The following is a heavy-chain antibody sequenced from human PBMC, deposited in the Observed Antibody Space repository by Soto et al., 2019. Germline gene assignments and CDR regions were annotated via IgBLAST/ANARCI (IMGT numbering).Heavy chain of an antibody. CDR2: ISAHNGNT. D-gene: IGHD1-1*01. V-gene: IGHV1-18*01. CDR1: GYAFTTYG. Sequence: QVHLVQSGAEVKKPGASVKVSCKGSGYAFTTYGITGVRQAPGQGLEWMGWISAHNGNTNYAQKHKGRVTVNSDTSTSTAYMELRSLSSDDTAVYYLARGRYGDYWGHGALVTVSS. CDR3: ARGRYGDY. J-gene: IGHJ4*01.